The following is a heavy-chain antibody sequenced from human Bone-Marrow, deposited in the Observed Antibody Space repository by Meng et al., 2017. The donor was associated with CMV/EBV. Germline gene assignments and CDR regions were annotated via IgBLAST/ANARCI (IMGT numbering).Heavy chain of an antibody. V-gene: IGHV3-53*01. CDR2: IYSGGNT. D-gene: IGHD3-10*01. CDR1: GFTVSSNY. Sequence: GESLKISCAASGFTVSSNYMSWVRQAPGKGLEWVSIIYSGGNTYYADSVKGRFTISRDNAKNSLYLQMNSLRAEDTAVYYCARDLIISERRRYYYGSGLPDVWGQGTTVTVSS. J-gene: IGHJ6*02. CDR3: ARDLIISERRRYYYGSGLPDV.